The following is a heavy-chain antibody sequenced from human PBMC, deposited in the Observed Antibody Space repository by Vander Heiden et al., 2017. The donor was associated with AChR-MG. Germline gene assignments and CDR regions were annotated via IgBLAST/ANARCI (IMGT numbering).Heavy chain of an antibody. CDR3: ARTPDFYGDYALDAFDI. J-gene: IGHJ3*02. D-gene: IGHD4-17*01. Sequence: QVTLKESGPVLVKPTETLTLTYTVSGFSLSNSRMGVSWIRQPPGKALEWLAHIFSNDEKSYSTSLKSRLTISKDTSKSQVVLTMTNMDPVDTATYYCARTPDFYGDYALDAFDIWGQGTMVTVSS. V-gene: IGHV2-26*01. CDR2: IFSNDEK. CDR1: GFSLSNSRMG.